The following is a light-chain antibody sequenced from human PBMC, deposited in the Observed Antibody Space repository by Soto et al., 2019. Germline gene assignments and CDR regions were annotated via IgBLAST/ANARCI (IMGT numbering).Light chain of an antibody. J-gene: IGKJ2*01. V-gene: IGKV3-11*01. CDR2: DAS. Sequence: EIVLTQSPATLSLSPWERATLSCRASQSVSSYLAWYQQKPGQAPRLLIYDASNRATGIPARFSGSGSGTDFTLTISSLEPEDFAVYYCQQRSNWPMYTFGQGTKLEIK. CDR3: QQRSNWPMYT. CDR1: QSVSSY.